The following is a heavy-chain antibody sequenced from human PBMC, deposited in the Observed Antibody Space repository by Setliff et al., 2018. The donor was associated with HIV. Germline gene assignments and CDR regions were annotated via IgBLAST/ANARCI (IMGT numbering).Heavy chain of an antibody. V-gene: IGHV4-59*11. CDR2: IYASGSI. CDR3: ARYKCINFACVGFDI. D-gene: IGHD3-9*01. CDR1: GGSISSHC. J-gene: IGHJ3*02. Sequence: SETLSLTCTVSGGSISSHCWSWIRQSPGKALEWTGYIYASGSIIYNPSLKSRVTMSVDTSQNQVSLKLTSVTAADTAVYYCARYKCINFACVGFDIWGQGTVVTV.